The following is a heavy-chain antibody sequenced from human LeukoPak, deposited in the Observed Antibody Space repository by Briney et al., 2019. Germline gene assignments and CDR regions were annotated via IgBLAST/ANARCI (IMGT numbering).Heavy chain of an antibody. CDR2: IYSGGST. D-gene: IGHD6-13*01. Sequence: GGSLRLSCAASGFTVSSNYMSWVRQAPGKGLEWVSVIYSGGSTYYADSVKGRFTISRHNSKNTLYLQMNSLRAEDTAVYYCARGTALSSSSWYGMDVWGQGTTVTVSS. J-gene: IGHJ6*02. CDR1: GFTVSSNY. CDR3: ARGTALSSSSWYGMDV. V-gene: IGHV3-53*04.